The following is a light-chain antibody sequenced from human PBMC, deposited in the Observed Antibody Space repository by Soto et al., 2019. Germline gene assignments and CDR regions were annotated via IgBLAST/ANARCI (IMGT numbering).Light chain of an antibody. V-gene: IGLV2-14*01. CDR2: EIT. Sequence: QSVLTQPASVSGSPGQSITISCTGTSSDIGAYDYVSWYQQHPGKAPKLLIYEITHRPSGVSPRFSGSKSVNTASLTISGLQAEDEAHYYCTSYATSRSVVFGGGTKVTVL. CDR3: TSYATSRSVV. CDR1: SSDIGAYDY. J-gene: IGLJ2*01.